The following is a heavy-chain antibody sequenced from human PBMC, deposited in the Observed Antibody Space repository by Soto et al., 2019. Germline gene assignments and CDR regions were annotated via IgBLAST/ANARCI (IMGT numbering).Heavy chain of an antibody. CDR3: AKGDNLGPKTGYAFDP. CDR1: GDSVSSNTAS. V-gene: IGHV6-1*01. J-gene: IGHJ5*02. D-gene: IGHD5-12*01. Sequence: PSQTLSLTCATSGDSVSSNTASWNWTRQSPSRGLEWLGRTYFRSKWYNDYAVSVKSRIIINPDTSNNQFSLQLNSVTPEDTAVYFCAKGDNLGPKTGYAFDPWGQGIMVTVSS. CDR2: TYFRSKWYN.